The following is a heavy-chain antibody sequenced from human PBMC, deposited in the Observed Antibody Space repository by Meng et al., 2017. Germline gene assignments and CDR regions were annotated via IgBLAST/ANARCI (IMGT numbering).Heavy chain of an antibody. CDR1: GGSFSDYY. CDR2: INHSGST. CDR3: ARGPTTMAHDFDY. V-gene: IGHV4-34*01. Sequence: QVPIREGGAGLLKPSETLSLTCVVSGGSFSDYYWSWIRQPPGKGLEWIGEINHSGSTNYNPSLESRATISVDTSQNNLSLKLSSVTAADSAVYYCARGPTTMAHDFDYWGQGTLVTVSS. D-gene: IGHD4-11*01. J-gene: IGHJ4*02.